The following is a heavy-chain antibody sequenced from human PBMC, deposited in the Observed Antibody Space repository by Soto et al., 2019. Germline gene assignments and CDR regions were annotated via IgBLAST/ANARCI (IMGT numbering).Heavy chain of an antibody. Sequence: SETLSLTCTVSGGSISSGDYYWSWIRQPPGKGLEWIGYIYYSGSTYYNPSLKSRVTISVDTSKNQFSLRLSSVTAADTAVYYCARERPDGCRLDPWGQGTLVTVSS. D-gene: IGHD6-19*01. J-gene: IGHJ5*02. CDR3: ARERPDGCRLDP. CDR2: IYYSGST. CDR1: GGSISSGDYY. V-gene: IGHV4-30-4*01.